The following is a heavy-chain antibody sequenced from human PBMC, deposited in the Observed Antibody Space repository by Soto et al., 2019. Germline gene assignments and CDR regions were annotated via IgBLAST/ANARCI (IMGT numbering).Heavy chain of an antibody. V-gene: IGHV3-33*01. CDR1: GFTFSSYG. D-gene: IGHD2-21*02. J-gene: IGHJ6*02. CDR2: IWYDGSNK. Sequence: QVQLVESGGGVVQPGRSLRLSCAASGFTFSSYGMHWVRQAPGKGLEWVAVIWYDGSNKYYADSVKGRFTISRDNSKNTLYLQMNSLRAEDTAVYYCARDREYCGGDCASHYHYYYGMDVWGQGTTVTVS. CDR3: ARDREYCGGDCASHYHYYYGMDV.